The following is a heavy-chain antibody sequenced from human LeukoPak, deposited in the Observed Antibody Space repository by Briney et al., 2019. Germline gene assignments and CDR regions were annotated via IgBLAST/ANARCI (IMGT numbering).Heavy chain of an antibody. CDR1: RFTFRNYA. D-gene: IGHD3-10*01. Sequence: GGSLRLSCAASRFTFRNYAMSWVRQAPGKGLEWVSAISASGDSTYYSDSVKGRFTISRDNSKNTLYLQMNNLRAEDTAVYYCAKGASYYGSGSYYNEPFDYWGQGTLVTVSS. CDR2: ISASGDST. CDR3: AKGASYYGSGSYYNEPFDY. J-gene: IGHJ4*02. V-gene: IGHV3-23*01.